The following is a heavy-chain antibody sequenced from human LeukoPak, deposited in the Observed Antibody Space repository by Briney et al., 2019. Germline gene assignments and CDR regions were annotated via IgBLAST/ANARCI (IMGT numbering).Heavy chain of an antibody. CDR1: GDSISTSNSY. CDR2: IYYSGNT. D-gene: IGHD6-19*01. CDR3: ARGLSYRYSSGWYSPYYFDY. J-gene: IGHJ4*02. V-gene: IGHV4-39*01. Sequence: PSETLSLTCTVSGDSISTSNSYWGWIRQPPGKGLEWIGSIYYSGNTYYNASLKSRVTISVDTSKNQFSLKLSSVTAADTAVYYCARGLSYRYSSGWYSPYYFDYWGQGTLVTVSS.